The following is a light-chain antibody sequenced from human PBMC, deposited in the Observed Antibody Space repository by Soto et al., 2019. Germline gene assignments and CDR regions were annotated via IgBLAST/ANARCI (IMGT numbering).Light chain of an antibody. CDR3: HQYYSALYT. Sequence: DIVMTQSPDSLAVSLGERATINCKSSQSLLDTSNNKNYVAWYQQKPGQPPKLLIYCASARQSGVPDRFSGGGSGTDFILTISNLQAEDVAVYYCHQYYSALYTFGQGTKLEI. CDR2: CAS. CDR1: QSLLDTSNNKNY. J-gene: IGKJ2*01. V-gene: IGKV4-1*01.